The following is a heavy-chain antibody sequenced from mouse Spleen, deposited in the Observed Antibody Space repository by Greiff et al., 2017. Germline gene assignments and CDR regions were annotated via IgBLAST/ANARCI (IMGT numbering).Heavy chain of an antibody. CDR1: GFTFSSYA. Sequence: DVMLVESGGGLVKPGGSLKLSCAASGFTFSSYAMSWVRQIPEKRLEWVATISSGGSYTYYPDSVKGRFTISRDNAKNTLYLQMSSLRSEDTAMYYCAREGRGPWFAYWGQGTLVTVSA. J-gene: IGHJ3*01. V-gene: IGHV5-9-1*01. CDR3: AREGRGPWFAY. CDR2: ISSGGSYT.